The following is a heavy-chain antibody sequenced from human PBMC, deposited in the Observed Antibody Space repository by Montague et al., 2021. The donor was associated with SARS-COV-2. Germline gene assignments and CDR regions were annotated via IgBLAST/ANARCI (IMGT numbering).Heavy chain of an antibody. V-gene: IGHV4-39*01. CDR2: VYYSGST. CDR3: ARHRVASGWNYFDP. J-gene: IGHJ5*02. CDR1: GVSISGYTYF. Sequence: SETLSLTCTVPGVSISGYTYFWGWIRQPPGKGLEWIASVYYSGSTYYNPSLKSRVTISVDTSKNQSSLQVSSVTAADSAIYYCARHRVASGWNYFDPWGRGTLVTVSS. D-gene: IGHD1-7*01.